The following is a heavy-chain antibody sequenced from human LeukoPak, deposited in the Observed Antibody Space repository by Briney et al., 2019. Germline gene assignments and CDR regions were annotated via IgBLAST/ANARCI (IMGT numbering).Heavy chain of an antibody. V-gene: IGHV4-59*01. Sequence: SETLSLTCTVSGGSISSYYWSWIRQPPGKGLEWIGYIYYSGSTNYNPSLKSRVTISVDTSKNQFSLKLSSVTVADTAVYYCARGLSRQLYYFDYWGQGTLVTVSS. J-gene: IGHJ4*02. CDR1: GGSISSYY. CDR2: IYYSGST. CDR3: ARGLSRQLYYFDY. D-gene: IGHD2-2*01.